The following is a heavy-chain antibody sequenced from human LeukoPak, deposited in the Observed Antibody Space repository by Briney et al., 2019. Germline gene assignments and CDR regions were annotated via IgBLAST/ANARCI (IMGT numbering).Heavy chain of an antibody. J-gene: IGHJ2*01. D-gene: IGHD6-13*01. Sequence: GGSLRLSCAASGFTFSTYAMSWVRQAPGKGLEWVSAISGNSVVTYYADSVKGRFTISRDNSKNTLYLQMNSLRAEDTAVYYCAKDSNSSWYWYFDLWGRGTLVTVSS. V-gene: IGHV3-23*01. CDR2: ISGNSVVT. CDR1: GFTFSTYA. CDR3: AKDSNSSWYWYFDL.